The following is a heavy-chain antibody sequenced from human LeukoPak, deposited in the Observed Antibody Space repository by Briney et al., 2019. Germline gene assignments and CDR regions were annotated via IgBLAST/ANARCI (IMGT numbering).Heavy chain of an antibody. CDR2: IYHSGST. Sequence: PSETLSLTCTVSGGSISSGGYSWSWIRQPPGKGLEWIGYIYHSGSTYYNPSLKSRVTISVDRSKNQFSLRLSSVTAADTAVYYCARDWGPDCSRGICYAEDALDIWGQGTVVTVSS. CDR3: ARDWGPDCSRGICYAEDALDI. J-gene: IGHJ3*02. V-gene: IGHV4-30-2*01. CDR1: GGSISSGGYS. D-gene: IGHD2-15*01.